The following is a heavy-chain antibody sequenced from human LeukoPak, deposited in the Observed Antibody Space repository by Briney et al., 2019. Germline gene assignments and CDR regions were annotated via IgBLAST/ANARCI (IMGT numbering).Heavy chain of an antibody. CDR2: IYYSGYT. CDR3: ARHSPGYYYYDMDV. Sequence: SETLSLTCIVSGGSISNSTYYWGWIRQPPGKGLEWIGSIYYSGYTYYNPSLKSRVTISVDTSKNQFSLKLSSVTAADTAVYYCARHSPGYYYYDMDVWGRGTTVTVSS. J-gene: IGHJ6*02. CDR1: GGSISNSTYY. V-gene: IGHV4-39*01.